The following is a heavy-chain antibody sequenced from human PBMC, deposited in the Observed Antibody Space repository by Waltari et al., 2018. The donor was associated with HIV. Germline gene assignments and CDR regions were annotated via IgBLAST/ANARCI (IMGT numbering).Heavy chain of an antibody. CDR3: AIQYNPLNNYYYGMDV. V-gene: IGHV3-23*01. CDR1: GFTFRHYG. D-gene: IGHD1-1*01. J-gene: IGHJ6*02. CDR2: LSGSGGST. Sequence: EVQLLESGGGLVQPGGSLSISCVGSGFTFRHYGMTWVRQAPGKGLEWVSGLSGSGGSTHYADSVKGRFTISRDNSNNTSYLQMNSLRAEDTAIYYCAIQYNPLNNYYYGMDVWGQGTTVTVSS.